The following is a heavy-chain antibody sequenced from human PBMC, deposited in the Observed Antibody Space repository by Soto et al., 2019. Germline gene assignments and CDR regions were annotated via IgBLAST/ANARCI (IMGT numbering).Heavy chain of an antibody. CDR1: GFSFSSYG. J-gene: IGHJ4*02. V-gene: IGHV3-33*01. CDR3: ARESTVTTLGC. CDR2: IWVGGSNR. Sequence: QVQLVESGGGVVQPGRSLRLSCAASGFSFSSYGMHWVRQAPGRGLEWVALIWVGGSNRYYADSVKGRFIISRDNSEETLYLQVNSRGVEDAAVYCCARESTVTTLGCWGQGALVTVSS. D-gene: IGHD4-17*01.